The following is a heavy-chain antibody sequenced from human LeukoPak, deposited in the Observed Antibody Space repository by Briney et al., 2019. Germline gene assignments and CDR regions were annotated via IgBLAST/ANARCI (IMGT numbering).Heavy chain of an antibody. D-gene: IGHD3-22*01. V-gene: IGHV3-21*01. CDR3: ARLRRNSDRSDFFYYYDH. CDR2: VNTVSSYI. Sequence: GGSLRLSCAASGLTFSDYSMNWVRQAPGKGLEWVASVNTVSSYIYYADSMRGRFTISRDNAKNSLFLQMNSLRAEDTAVYYCARLRRNSDRSDFFYYYDHWGQGTLVTVSS. J-gene: IGHJ4*02. CDR1: GLTFSDYS.